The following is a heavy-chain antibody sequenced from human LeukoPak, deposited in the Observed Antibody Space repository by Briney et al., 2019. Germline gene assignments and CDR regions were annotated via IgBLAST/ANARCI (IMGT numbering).Heavy chain of an antibody. CDR1: GFTFSSYS. V-gene: IGHV3-21*01. CDR3: ARVGDSSGYFYYYYGMDV. CDR2: ISSSSSYI. J-gene: IGHJ6*02. D-gene: IGHD3-22*01. Sequence: GGSLRLSCAASGFTFSSYSMRWVRQAPGKGLEWVSSISSSSSYIFYAVSVKGRFTISRDNAKNSLYLQMNSLRAEDTAVYYCARVGDSSGYFYYYYGMDVWGQGTTVTVSS.